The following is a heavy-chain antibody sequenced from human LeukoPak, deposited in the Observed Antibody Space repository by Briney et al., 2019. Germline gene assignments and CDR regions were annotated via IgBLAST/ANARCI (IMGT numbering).Heavy chain of an antibody. J-gene: IGHJ4*02. D-gene: IGHD3-22*01. CDR3: ARDQFDNHYDFSGYCY. CDR2: IDSGSSYI. Sequence: PGGSLRLSCAASGFTFSTYSMNWVRQAPGKGLEWVSSIDSGSSYIYYADSVKGRFTISRHNAKNSLYLQMNSLRAEDTAVYYCARDQFDNHYDFSGYCYWGQGTLVTVSS. V-gene: IGHV3-21*01. CDR1: GFTFSTYS.